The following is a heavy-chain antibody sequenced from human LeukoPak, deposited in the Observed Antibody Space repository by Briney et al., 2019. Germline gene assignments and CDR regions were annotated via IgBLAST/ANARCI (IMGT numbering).Heavy chain of an antibody. D-gene: IGHD4-17*01. CDR1: GFTFSSYN. V-gene: IGHV3-21*01. J-gene: IGHJ6*04. Sequence: GGSLRLSCAASGFTFSSYNMNWVRQAPGKGLEWVSSISSSSSYIYYADSVKGRFTISRDNAKNSLYLQMNSLRAEDTAVYYCARTTVTTKGAMDVWGKGTTVTVPS. CDR2: ISSSSSYI. CDR3: ARTTVTTKGAMDV.